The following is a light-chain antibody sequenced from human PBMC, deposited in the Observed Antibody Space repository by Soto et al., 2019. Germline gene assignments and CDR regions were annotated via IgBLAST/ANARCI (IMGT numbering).Light chain of an antibody. J-gene: IGKJ5*01. Sequence: AIQLTQSPSSLSASVGDRVTITCRASQGISSALAWYQQKPGKAPKLLIYDASSLESGVPSRFSGSGSGTVFTLTIRSLQPEDFALYYCNRLIVTPPFGQGTRLEIK. V-gene: IGKV1-13*02. CDR3: NRLIVTPP. CDR2: DAS. CDR1: QGISSA.